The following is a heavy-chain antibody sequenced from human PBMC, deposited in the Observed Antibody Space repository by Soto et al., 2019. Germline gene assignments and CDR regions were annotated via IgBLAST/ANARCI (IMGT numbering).Heavy chain of an antibody. CDR1: GYTFTGYY. CDR3: ARSGVRGVIGFDY. V-gene: IGHV1-2*04. J-gene: IGHJ4*02. Sequence: ASVKVSCKASGYTFTGYYMHWVRQAPGQGLEWMGWINPNSGGTNYAQKFQGWVTMTRDTSISTAYMELSRLRSDDTAVYYCARSGVRGVIGFDYWGQGTLVTVSS. CDR2: INPNSGGT. D-gene: IGHD3-10*01.